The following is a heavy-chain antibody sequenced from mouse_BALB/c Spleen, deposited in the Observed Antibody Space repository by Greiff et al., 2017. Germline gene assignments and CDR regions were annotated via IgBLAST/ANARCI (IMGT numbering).Heavy chain of an antibody. V-gene: IGHV1-82*01. J-gene: IGHJ1*01. CDR1: GYAFSSSW. CDR2: IYPGDGDT. D-gene: IGHD2-3*01. Sequence: QVQLKESGPELVKPGASVKISCKASGYAFSSSWMNWVKQRPGQGLEWIGRIYPGDGDTNYNGKFKGKATLTADKSSSTAYMQLSSLTSVDSAVYFCARSGDGDVWGAGTTVTVSS. CDR3: ARSGDGDV.